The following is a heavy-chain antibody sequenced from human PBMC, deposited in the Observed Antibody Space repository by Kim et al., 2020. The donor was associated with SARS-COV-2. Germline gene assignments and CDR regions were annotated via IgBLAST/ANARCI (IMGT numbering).Heavy chain of an antibody. J-gene: IGHJ4*02. D-gene: IGHD6-19*01. Sequence: GGSLRLSCAASGFTFSSYGMRWVRQAPGKGLEWVSAISGSGGSTYYADSVKGRFTISRDNSKNTLYLQMNSLRAEDTAVYYCAKRSGIAVSGTPFDYWGQGTTVTVSS. CDR2: ISGSGGST. CDR3: AKRSGIAVSGTPFDY. CDR1: GFTFSSYG. V-gene: IGHV3-23*01.